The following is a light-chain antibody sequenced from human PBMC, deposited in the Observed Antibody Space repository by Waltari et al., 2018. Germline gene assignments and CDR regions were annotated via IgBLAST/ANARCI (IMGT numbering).Light chain of an antibody. CDR2: GAA. J-gene: IGKJ2*01. Sequence: EIVLTQSPGTLSLSPGERAILPCRTSQSVSNAYIVWYQQKPGQAPRLLPYGAATKATGLPPSHPGSGAXXXXXXXXXXXETEDFAVYYCQYYGASPPMYTFGQGTKVEIK. V-gene: IGKV3-20*01. CDR1: QSVSNAY. CDR3: QYYGASPPMYT.